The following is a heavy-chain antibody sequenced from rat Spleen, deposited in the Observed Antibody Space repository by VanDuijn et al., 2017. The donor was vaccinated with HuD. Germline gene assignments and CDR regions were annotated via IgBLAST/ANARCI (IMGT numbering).Heavy chain of an antibody. CDR2: ISYDGDST. D-gene: IGHD1-11*01. CDR1: GFTFSDYG. J-gene: IGHJ2*01. Sequence: EVQLVESGGGLVQPGRSMKLSCSASGFTFSDYGMAWVFQAPTKGLEWVASISYDGDSTYYPDSVKGRFTISRDNAKSTLYLQMNSLRSEDTATYYCTAGGGDWDYWGQGVMVTVSS. CDR3: TAGGGDWDY. V-gene: IGHV5-20*01.